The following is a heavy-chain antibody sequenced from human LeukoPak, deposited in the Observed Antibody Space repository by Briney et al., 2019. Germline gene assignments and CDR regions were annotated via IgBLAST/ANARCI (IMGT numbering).Heavy chain of an antibody. CDR3: ARGRGIAAAGKNY. Sequence: ASVKVSCKASGSTFTGYYMHWVRQAPGQGLEWMGWINPNSGGTNYAQKFQGRVTMTRDTSISTAYMELSRLRSDDTAVYYCARGRGIAAAGKNYWGQGTLVTVSS. D-gene: IGHD6-13*01. CDR2: INPNSGGT. J-gene: IGHJ4*02. V-gene: IGHV1-2*02. CDR1: GSTFTGYY.